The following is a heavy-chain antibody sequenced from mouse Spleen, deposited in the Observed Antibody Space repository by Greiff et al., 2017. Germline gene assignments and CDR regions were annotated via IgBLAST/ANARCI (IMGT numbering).Heavy chain of an antibody. J-gene: IGHJ1*03. Sequence: QVQLQQSGAELARPGASVKMSCKASGYTFTSYTMHWVKQRPGQGLEWIGYINPSSGYTKYNQKFKDKATLTADKSSSTAYMQLSSLTSEESAVYYCARGPYGSSYWYFDVWGTGTTVTVSS. CDR3: ARGPYGSSYWYFDV. V-gene: IGHV1-4*01. CDR1: GYTFTSYT. D-gene: IGHD1-1*01. CDR2: INPSSGYT.